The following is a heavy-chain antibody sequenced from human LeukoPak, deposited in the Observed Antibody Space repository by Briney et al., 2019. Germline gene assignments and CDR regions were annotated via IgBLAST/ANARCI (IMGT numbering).Heavy chain of an antibody. CDR3: ARVGDSSGYYH. CDR1: GFTFSSCS. V-gene: IGHV3-21*01. Sequence: GGSLRLSCAASGFTFSSCSMNWVRQAPGKGLEWVSSISSSSSYIYYADSVKGRFTISRDNAKNSLYLQMNSLRAEDTAVYYCARVGDSSGYYHWGQGTLVTVSS. D-gene: IGHD3-22*01. J-gene: IGHJ5*02. CDR2: ISSSSSYI.